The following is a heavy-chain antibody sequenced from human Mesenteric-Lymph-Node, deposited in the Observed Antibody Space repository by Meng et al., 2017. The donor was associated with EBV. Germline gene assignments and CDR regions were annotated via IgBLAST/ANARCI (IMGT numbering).Heavy chain of an antibody. V-gene: IGHV4-39*07. CDR2: IYYSGST. J-gene: IGHJ1*01. D-gene: IGHD1-26*01. CDR1: GGSISSSSYY. CDR3: ARVVVGATSAEYFQH. Sequence: LQRQGSGPGLVKPSETLSLTCTVSGGSISSSSYYWGWIRQPPGKGLEWIGSIYYSGSTYYNPSLKSRVTISVDTSKNQFSLKLSSVTAADTAVYYCARVVVGATSAEYFQHWGQGTLVTVSS.